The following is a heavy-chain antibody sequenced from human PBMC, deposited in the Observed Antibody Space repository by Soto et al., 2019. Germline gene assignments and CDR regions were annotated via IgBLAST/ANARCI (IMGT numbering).Heavy chain of an antibody. CDR2: IYYSGST. V-gene: IGHV4-59*08. D-gene: IGHD1-26*01. CDR3: ARLRGSSPYYYYGMDV. J-gene: IGHJ6*02. Sequence: SETLSLTCTVSGGSISSYYWSWIRQPPGKGLEWIGYIYYSGSTNYNPSLKSRVTISVDTSKSQFSLKLSSVTAADTAVYYCARLRGSSPYYYYGMDVWGQGTTVTVSS. CDR1: GGSISSYY.